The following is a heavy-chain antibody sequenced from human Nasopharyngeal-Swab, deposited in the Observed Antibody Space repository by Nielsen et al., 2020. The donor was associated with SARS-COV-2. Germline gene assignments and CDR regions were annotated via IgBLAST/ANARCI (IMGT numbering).Heavy chain of an antibody. CDR3: AKDGLYGDHAGSAGFDS. J-gene: IGHJ4*02. V-gene: IGHV3-7*03. CDR1: GFTFKIYW. CDR2: ANQQGSEK. Sequence: GSLRPSCQASGFTFKIYWTSCVRPAPGKGLGWVATANQQGSEKYYANSVEGRFTTSRDNAKNSGYLQMNRLSPEDTAVYYCAKDGLYGDHAGSAGFDSWGQGMLVTVSS. D-gene: IGHD4-17*01.